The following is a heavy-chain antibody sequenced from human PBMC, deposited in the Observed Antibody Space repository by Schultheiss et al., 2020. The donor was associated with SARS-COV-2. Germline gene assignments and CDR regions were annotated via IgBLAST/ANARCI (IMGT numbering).Heavy chain of an antibody. D-gene: IGHD5-18*01. V-gene: IGHV4-59*01. CDR2: IHYSGST. CDR3: ARVSGYSYGYPYYYYYGMDV. CDR1: GDSISSYY. Sequence: SETLSLTCTVSGDSISSYYWSWIRQPPGKGLEWIGYIHYSGSTNYNPSLKSRVTISVDTSKNQFSLKLSSVTAADTAVYYCARVSGYSYGYPYYYYYGMDVWGQGTTVTVSS. J-gene: IGHJ6*02.